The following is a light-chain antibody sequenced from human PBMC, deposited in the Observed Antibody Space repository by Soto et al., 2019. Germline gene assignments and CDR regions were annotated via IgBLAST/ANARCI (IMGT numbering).Light chain of an antibody. CDR1: SSDVGGNNY. CDR3: GTWDGNLTGRV. J-gene: IGLJ2*01. CDR2: DDS. Sequence: QSVLTQPASVSGSPGQSITISCTGTSSDVGGNNYVSWYQQLPGKAPKLIIYDDSNRPSGVSDRFSGSKSGTSATLGISGLQTGDEADYYCGTWDGNLTGRVFGGGTKVTVL. V-gene: IGLV2-14*01.